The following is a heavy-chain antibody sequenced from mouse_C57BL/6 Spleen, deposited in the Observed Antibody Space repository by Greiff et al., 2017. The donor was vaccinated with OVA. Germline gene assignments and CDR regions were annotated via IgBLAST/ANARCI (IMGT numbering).Heavy chain of an antibody. Sequence: VQRVESGAELVRPGASVTLSCKASGYTFTDYEMHWVKQTPVHGLEWIGAIDPETGGTAYNQKFKGKAILTADKSSSTAYMELRSLTSEDSAVYYCTRRGVYYGNYVLFDYWGQGTTLTVSS. V-gene: IGHV1-15*01. D-gene: IGHD2-1*01. CDR1: GYTFTDYE. J-gene: IGHJ2*01. CDR3: TRRGVYYGNYVLFDY. CDR2: IDPETGGT.